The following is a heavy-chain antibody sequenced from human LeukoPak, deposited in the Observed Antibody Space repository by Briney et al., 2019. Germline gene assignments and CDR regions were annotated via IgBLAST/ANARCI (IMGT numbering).Heavy chain of an antibody. CDR3: ARREWGYGDFNYFDY. CDR1: GGSISSYY. CDR2: IYYSGST. Sequence: SETLSLTCTVSGGSISSYYWSWIRQPPGKGLEWIGYIYYSGSTNYNPSLKSRVTISVDTSKNQFSLKLSSVTAADTAVYYCARREWGYGDFNYFDYWGQGTLVTVSS. J-gene: IGHJ4*02. V-gene: IGHV4-59*08. D-gene: IGHD4-17*01.